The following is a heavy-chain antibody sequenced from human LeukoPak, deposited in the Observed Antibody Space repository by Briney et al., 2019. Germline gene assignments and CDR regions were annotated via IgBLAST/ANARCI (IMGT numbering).Heavy chain of an antibody. D-gene: IGHD6-13*01. CDR2: IYTSGST. CDR1: GGSISSYY. Sequence: SETLSLTCTVSGGSISSYYWSWIRQPAGKGLEWIGRIYTSGSTNYNPPLKSRVTMSVDTSKNQFSLKLSSVTAADTAVYYCARGEAAAGPYYYYYMDVWGKGTTVTVSS. J-gene: IGHJ6*03. V-gene: IGHV4-4*07. CDR3: ARGEAAAGPYYYYYMDV.